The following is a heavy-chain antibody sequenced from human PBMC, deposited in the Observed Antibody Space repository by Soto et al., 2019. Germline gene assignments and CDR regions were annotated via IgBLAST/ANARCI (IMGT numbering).Heavy chain of an antibody. CDR1: GGSISDYY. CDR2: TYYGWNT. Sequence: PSETLSLTCSVSGGSISDYYWSWIRQPPGKGLEWIGYTYYGWNTNYNPSLKSRVTLSVDTSKNQFSLKLISVTAADTAVYYCARDREYYGSSGLYFDYWGQGTLVTVSS. V-gene: IGHV4-59*01. D-gene: IGHD3-22*01. J-gene: IGHJ4*02. CDR3: ARDREYYGSSGLYFDY.